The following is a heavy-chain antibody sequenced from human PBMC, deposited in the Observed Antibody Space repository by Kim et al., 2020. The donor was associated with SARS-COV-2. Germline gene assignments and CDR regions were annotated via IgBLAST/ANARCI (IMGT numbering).Heavy chain of an antibody. V-gene: IGHV3-30*04. J-gene: IGHJ6*02. Sequence: GGSLRLSCAASGFTFSSYAMHWVRQAPGKGLEWVAVISYDGSNKYYADSVKGRFTISRDNSKNTLYLQMNSLRAEDTAVYYCARKRYEARHLWFGEFLWDYYYGMDVWGQGTTVTVSS. CDR3: ARKRYEARHLWFGEFLWDYYYGMDV. CDR1: GFTFSSYA. D-gene: IGHD3-10*01. CDR2: ISYDGSNK.